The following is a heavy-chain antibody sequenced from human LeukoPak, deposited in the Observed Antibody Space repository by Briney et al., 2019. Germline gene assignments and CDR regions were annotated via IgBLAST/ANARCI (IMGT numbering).Heavy chain of an antibody. Sequence: SETLSLTCAVYGGSFSGHYWSWIRQPPGKGLEWIGEINHSGSTNYNPSLKSRVTISVDTSKNQFSLNLSSVTAADTAVYYCARKYYYGSGSDYWGQGTLVTVSS. CDR2: INHSGST. V-gene: IGHV4-34*01. D-gene: IGHD3-10*01. CDR3: ARKYYYGSGSDY. J-gene: IGHJ4*02. CDR1: GGSFSGHY.